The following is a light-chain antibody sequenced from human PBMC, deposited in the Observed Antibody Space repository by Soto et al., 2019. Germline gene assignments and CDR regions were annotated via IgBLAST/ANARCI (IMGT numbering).Light chain of an antibody. CDR1: GSDVGSYNR. J-gene: IGLJ1*01. CDR2: EVN. Sequence: QSVLTQPPSVSGSPGQSVAISCTGTGSDVGSYNRVSWYQQSPGTAPKLMIYEVNNRPSGVPDRFSGSKSGSTASLTISGLQAEDEGDYYCTSYTRSSTYVFVTGTKVTVL. V-gene: IGLV2-18*02. CDR3: TSYTRSSTYV.